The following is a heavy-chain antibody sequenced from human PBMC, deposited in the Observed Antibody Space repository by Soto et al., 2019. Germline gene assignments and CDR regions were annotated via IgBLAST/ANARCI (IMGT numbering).Heavy chain of an antibody. CDR2: ISAYNGNT. J-gene: IGHJ3*02. CDR3: ARDSPARWYYYDSSGANDAFDI. Sequence: ASVKGSWKASCYTFASCGISWVRQSPVQGLEWMGWISAYNGNTNYAQKLQGRVTMTTDTSTSTAYMELRSLRSDDTAVYYCARDSPARWYYYDSSGANDAFDIWGQGTMVTVSS. V-gene: IGHV1-18*01. CDR1: CYTFASCG. D-gene: IGHD3-22*01.